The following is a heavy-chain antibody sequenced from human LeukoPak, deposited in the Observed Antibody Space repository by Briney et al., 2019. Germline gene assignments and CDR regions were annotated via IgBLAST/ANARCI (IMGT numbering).Heavy chain of an antibody. D-gene: IGHD3-22*01. J-gene: IGHJ3*02. CDR3: ARGPHYYDKSVAFDI. CDR1: VFTFSSYW. CDR2: INSDGSST. V-gene: IGHV3-74*01. Sequence: GGSLRLSCAASVFTFSSYWMHWVRQAPGKGLVWVSRINSDGSSTSYADSVKGRFTISRDNAKNTLYLQMNSLRAEDTAVYYCARGPHYYDKSVAFDIWGQGTMVTVSS.